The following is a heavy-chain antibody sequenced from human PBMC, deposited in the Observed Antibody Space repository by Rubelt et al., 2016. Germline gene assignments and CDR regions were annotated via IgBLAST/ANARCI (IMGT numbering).Heavy chain of an antibody. CDR3: ARRNSGTYSPFDY. Sequence: EVQLVQSGAEVKKPGESLRISCKGSGYTFTNHWISWVRQMPGKGLEWMGRIDPSDSYTHYNPSWGGQVTISVDKSSSTAYLQWSSLQASDTAMYYCARRNSGTYSPFDYWGQGTMVTVSP. CDR2: IDPSDSYT. CDR1: GYTFTNHW. V-gene: IGHV5-10-1*04. D-gene: IGHD1-26*01. J-gene: IGHJ4*02.